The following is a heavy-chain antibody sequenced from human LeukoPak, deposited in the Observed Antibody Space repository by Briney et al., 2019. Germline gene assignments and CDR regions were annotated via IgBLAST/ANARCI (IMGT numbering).Heavy chain of an antibody. V-gene: IGHV1-8*01. J-gene: IGHJ6*02. CDR1: GYTFTSYD. CDR3: ARASQWLFYYYYGMDV. CDR2: MNPSSGNT. Sequence: GASVKVSCKASGYTFTSYDINWVRQATGQGLEWKGWMNPSSGNTGYAQKFQGRVTMTRNTSISTAYMELSSLRSEDTAVYYCARASQWLFYYYYGMDVWGQGTTVTVSS. D-gene: IGHD6-19*01.